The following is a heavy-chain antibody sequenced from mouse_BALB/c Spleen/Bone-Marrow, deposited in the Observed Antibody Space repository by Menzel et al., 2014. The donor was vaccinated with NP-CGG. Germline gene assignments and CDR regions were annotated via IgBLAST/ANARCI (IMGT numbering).Heavy chain of an antibody. Sequence: VMLVESGPGLVAPSQSLSITCTISGFSLTNYGVHWVRPPPGKGLEWLVVIWSDGSTTYNSALKSRLSIIKDNSKSQVFLKMNSLQTDDTAMYYCARHRYYAMDYWGQGTSVTVSS. CDR2: IWSDGST. J-gene: IGHJ4*01. CDR3: ARHRYYAMDY. V-gene: IGHV2-6-1*01. CDR1: GFSLTNYG.